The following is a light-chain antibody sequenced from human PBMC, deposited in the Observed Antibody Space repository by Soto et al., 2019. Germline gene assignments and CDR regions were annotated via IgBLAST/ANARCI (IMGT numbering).Light chain of an antibody. CDR3: QQYGTSALT. CDR2: GAS. J-gene: IGKJ4*01. V-gene: IGKV3-20*01. Sequence: ELVLTQSPGTLSLSPGDRATLXXRARQSVSSAFLAWYQQKPGQAPRXXIYGASSRAMGGPDRFSGSGSGTNFTLTISRLEPEDFAVYYCQQYGTSALTFGGGTKVDIK. CDR1: QSVSSAF.